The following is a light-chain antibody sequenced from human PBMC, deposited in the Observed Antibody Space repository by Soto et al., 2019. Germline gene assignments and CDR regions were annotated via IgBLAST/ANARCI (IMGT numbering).Light chain of an antibody. V-gene: IGKV3-20*01. CDR3: QQYGSSVLT. CDR1: QTIRSH. CDR2: GAS. J-gene: IGKJ4*01. Sequence: DIVMTQAPATLSVAPGERVTLSCRASQTIRSHLAWYQQKPGQAPRLLIHGASSRATGIPDRFSGSGCGTDFTLTISRLEPEDFAVYYCQQYGSSVLTFGGGTTLEIK.